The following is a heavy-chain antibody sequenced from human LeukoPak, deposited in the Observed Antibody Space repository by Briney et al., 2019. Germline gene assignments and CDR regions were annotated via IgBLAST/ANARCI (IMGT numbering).Heavy chain of an antibody. Sequence: GGSLRLSCAASGFTFSSYAMSWVRQAPGKGLEWVSSVTGGGGNTFYADSVKGRFTISRDNSKNTIFLQMNSLRAEDTAVYYCARDGLVLVAASRRDYYYYYYMDVWGKGTTVTVSS. CDR3: ARDGLVLVAASRRDYYYYYYMDV. CDR2: VTGGGGNT. J-gene: IGHJ6*03. D-gene: IGHD2-15*01. V-gene: IGHV3-23*01. CDR1: GFTFSSYA.